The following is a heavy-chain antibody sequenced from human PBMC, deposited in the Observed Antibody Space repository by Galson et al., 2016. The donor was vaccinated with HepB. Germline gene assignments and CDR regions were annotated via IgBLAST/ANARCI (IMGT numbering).Heavy chain of an antibody. CDR1: GFSLSTSGVG. D-gene: IGHD2/OR15-2a*01. Sequence: PALVKPTQTLTLTCTFSGFSLSTSGVGVGWIRQPPGKALEWLALIYWDDDKRYSPFLKTRLTITKDTSKNQVVLKMTNMDPVDTATYYCAHLTYGRLDYRGQGTLTTVSS. CDR2: IYWDDDK. V-gene: IGHV2-5*02. J-gene: IGHJ4*02. CDR3: AHLTYGRLDY.